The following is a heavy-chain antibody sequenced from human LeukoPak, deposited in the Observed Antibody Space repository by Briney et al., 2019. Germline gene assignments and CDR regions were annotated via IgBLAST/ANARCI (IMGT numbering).Heavy chain of an antibody. Sequence: GGSLRLSCVASGFTFSIHWMSWVRQAPGKGLEWVANIKQDGSVKYYVDSVKGRFTISRDNAKNSLYLQMNSLRVEETAVYYCARLIEAAGIDFWGQGTLVTVSS. D-gene: IGHD5-12*01. CDR2: IKQDGSVK. CDR1: GFTFSIHW. V-gene: IGHV3-7*01. CDR3: ARLIEAAGIDF. J-gene: IGHJ4*02.